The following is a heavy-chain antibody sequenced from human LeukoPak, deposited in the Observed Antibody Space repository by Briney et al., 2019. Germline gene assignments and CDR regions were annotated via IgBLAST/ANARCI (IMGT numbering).Heavy chain of an antibody. D-gene: IGHD4-23*01. CDR3: ARDDYGGNSPIDY. CDR1: GYTFTSYG. Sequence: ASVKVSCKASGYTFTSYGISWVRQAPGQGLEWMGWISAYNGNTNYAQKLQGRVTMTTDTSTSTAYVELRSLRSDDTAVYYCARDDYGGNSPIDYWGQGTLVTVSS. J-gene: IGHJ4*02. CDR2: ISAYNGNT. V-gene: IGHV1-18*01.